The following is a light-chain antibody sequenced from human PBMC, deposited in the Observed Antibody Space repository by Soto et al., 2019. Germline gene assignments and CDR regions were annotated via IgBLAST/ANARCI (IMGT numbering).Light chain of an antibody. J-gene: IGLJ2*01. CDR2: DVS. CDR3: SSYASSSTLV. V-gene: IGLV2-14*01. CDR1: SSDVGGYDY. Sequence: QSVLTQPASVSGSPGQSITISCTGTSSDVGGYDYVSWYQQHPGKVPKLMIYDVSSRPSGVSNRFSGSKSGNTASLTISGLQGEGEADYYCSSYASSSTLVFGGGTKLTVL.